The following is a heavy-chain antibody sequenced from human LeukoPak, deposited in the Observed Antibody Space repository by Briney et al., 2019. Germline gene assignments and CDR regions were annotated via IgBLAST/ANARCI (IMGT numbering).Heavy chain of an antibody. J-gene: IGHJ5*02. CDR3: ARDSAHVVVVPVAVPPGLDNWFDP. CDR1: GFTFSDYY. D-gene: IGHD2-2*01. V-gene: IGHV3-11*05. Sequence: GGSLRLSCAASGFTFSDYYMSWIRQAPGKGLECVSFISGSGSNTKYADSVKGRFTISRDNARNSLYLQMNSLRAEDTAIYYCARDSAHVVVVPVAVPPGLDNWFDPWGQGTLVTVSS. CDR2: ISGSGSNT.